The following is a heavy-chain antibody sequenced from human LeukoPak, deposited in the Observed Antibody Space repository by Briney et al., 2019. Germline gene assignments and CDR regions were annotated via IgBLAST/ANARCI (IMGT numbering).Heavy chain of an antibody. D-gene: IGHD3-10*01. CDR2: INHSGST. Sequence: SETLSLTCAVYGGSFSGYYWSWIRQPPGKGLEWIGEINHSGSTNYNPSLKTRVTISVDTSKNQFSLKLSSVTAADTAVYYCARGSTYYYGSGSYFYWGQGTLVTVSS. CDR1: GGSFSGYY. V-gene: IGHV4-34*01. J-gene: IGHJ4*02. CDR3: ARGSTYYYGSGSYFY.